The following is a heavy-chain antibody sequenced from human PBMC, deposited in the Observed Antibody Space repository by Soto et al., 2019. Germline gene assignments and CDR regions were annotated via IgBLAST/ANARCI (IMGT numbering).Heavy chain of an antibody. J-gene: IGHJ6*02. CDR2: ISAGGDGT. CDR1: GFSFSSYA. Sequence: QPGGSLRLSCAASGFSFSSYAMGWVRQAPGKGLDWVSSISAGGDGTYYADSVKGRFTISRDNSKNTVFLQMDSLRAEDTAMYYCATGRKWEHSYGMDVWGQGTTVTVSS. CDR3: ATGRKWEHSYGMDV. V-gene: IGHV3-23*01. D-gene: IGHD1-26*01.